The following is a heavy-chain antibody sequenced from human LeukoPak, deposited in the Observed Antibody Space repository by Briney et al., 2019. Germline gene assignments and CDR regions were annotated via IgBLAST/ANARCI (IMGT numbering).Heavy chain of an antibody. CDR3: AKPPTGNVKFDS. D-gene: IGHD1-1*01. V-gene: IGHV3-7*01. J-gene: IGHJ4*02. CDR1: GFTVSSNS. CDR2: LKPDGSAA. Sequence: GGSLRLSCTVSGFTVSSNSMSWVRQAPGKGLEWVAYLKPDGSAAYYMDSVRGRFTISRDNAKNSLYLQMSSLRAEDTAVYYCAKPPTGNVKFDSWGQGTLVTVSS.